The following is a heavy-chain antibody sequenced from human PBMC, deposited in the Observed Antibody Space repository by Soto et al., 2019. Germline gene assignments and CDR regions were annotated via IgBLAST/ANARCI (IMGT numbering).Heavy chain of an antibody. CDR1: GGSISSYY. V-gene: IGHV4-59*08. CDR3: ARRYGGNLDY. D-gene: IGHD1-26*01. CDR2: IYYSGST. J-gene: IGHJ4*02. Sequence: SETLSLTWTVSGGSISSYYWSWIRQPPGKGLEWIGYIYYSGSTNYNPSLRSRVTISVDTSKNQFSLKLSSVTAADTAVYYCARRYGGNLDYWGQGTLVTVSS.